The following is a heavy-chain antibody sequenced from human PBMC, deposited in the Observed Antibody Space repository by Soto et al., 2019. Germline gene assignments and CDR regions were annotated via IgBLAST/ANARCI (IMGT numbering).Heavy chain of an antibody. CDR3: ARDDCSTTSCLAY. CDR1: GFTFSNYG. J-gene: IGHJ4*02. CDR2: IWYDGSQK. Sequence: GGSLRLSCSTSGFTFSNYGFHWVRQAPGKGLEWVAVIWYDGSQKYYASSVKGRFTVSRDNSKNTVFLQMSSLRAEDTAIYNCARDDCSTTSCLAYWGQGTLVTVSS. V-gene: IGHV3-33*01. D-gene: IGHD2-2*01.